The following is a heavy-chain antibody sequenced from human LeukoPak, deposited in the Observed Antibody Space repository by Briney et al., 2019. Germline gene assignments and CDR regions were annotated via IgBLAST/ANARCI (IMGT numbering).Heavy chain of an antibody. D-gene: IGHD6-13*01. V-gene: IGHV3-23*01. J-gene: IGHJ3*02. CDR3: AKGYSSSWFNDAFDI. Sequence: GGSLRLSCAASGFTVSSKYMTWVRQAPGKGLEWVSAISGSGGSTYYADSVKGRFTISRDNSKNTLYLQMNSLRAEDTAVYYCAKGYSSSWFNDAFDIWGQGTMVTVSS. CDR2: ISGSGGST. CDR1: GFTVSSKY.